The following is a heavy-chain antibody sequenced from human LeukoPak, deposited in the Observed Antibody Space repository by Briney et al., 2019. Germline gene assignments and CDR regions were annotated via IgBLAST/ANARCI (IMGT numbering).Heavy chain of an antibody. D-gene: IGHD6-19*01. CDR3: AKGSGWYFH. V-gene: IGHV4-59*02. CDR1: DDSVRSSF. Sequence: SETLSLTCTVSDDSVRSSFWSCIRQPPGKGLEWIAYMYYTGSTDYNPSLKSRVTISIDTSKNQISLRLTSVTAADTAVYYCAKGSGWYFHWGQGTLVTVSS. J-gene: IGHJ4*02. CDR2: MYYTGST.